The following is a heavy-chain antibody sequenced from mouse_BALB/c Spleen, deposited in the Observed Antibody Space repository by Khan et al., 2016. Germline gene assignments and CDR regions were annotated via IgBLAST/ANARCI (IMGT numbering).Heavy chain of an antibody. CDR1: GYSITSDYA. D-gene: IGHD1-1*01. CDR2: ISYSGST. Sequence: EVQLQESGPGLVKPSQSLSLTCTVTGYSITSDYAWNWIRQFPGNRLEWMGYISYSGSTCYNPSLKSRTSITRDTSKNQFFLQLNSVTSEHTATYYCARSDYGDKDAMDYWGQGTSVTVSS. V-gene: IGHV3-2*02. CDR3: ARSDYGDKDAMDY. J-gene: IGHJ4*01.